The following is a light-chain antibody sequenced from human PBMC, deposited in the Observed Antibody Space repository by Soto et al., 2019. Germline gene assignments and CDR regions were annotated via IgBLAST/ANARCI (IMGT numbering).Light chain of an antibody. Sequence: IQMTQSPSSVSASVGDRVTITCRASQDIGTWLAWFQQRPGKAPQLLISSTSSLQSGVPSRFSGSGSGTHFTLTTSGLQPEDFATYYCQQANSFLCTVGGGTKVDSK. CDR2: STS. CDR1: QDIGTW. CDR3: QQANSFLCT. J-gene: IGKJ4*01. V-gene: IGKV1-12*01.